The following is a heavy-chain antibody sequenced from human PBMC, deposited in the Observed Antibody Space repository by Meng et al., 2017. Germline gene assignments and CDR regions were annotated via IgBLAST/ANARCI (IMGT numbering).Heavy chain of an antibody. J-gene: IGHJ4*02. D-gene: IGHD3-16*01. CDR1: VWSFSGYN. V-gene: IGHV4-34*01. Sequence: QVQVQLRGAGLLTPSAPRSLPCAVYVWSFSGYNWSWIRQPPGKGREWIGEINHSGSTNYNPSLKSRVTISVDTSKNQFSLKLSSVTAADTAVYYCARELKEQSFAWGYWGQGTLVTVSS. CDR3: ARELKEQSFAWGY. CDR2: INHSGST.